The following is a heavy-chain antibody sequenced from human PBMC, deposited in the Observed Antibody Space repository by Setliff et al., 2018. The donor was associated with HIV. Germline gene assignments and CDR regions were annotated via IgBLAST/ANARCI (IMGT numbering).Heavy chain of an antibody. D-gene: IGHD3-16*02. J-gene: IGHJ4*02. V-gene: IGHV1-46*02. CDR2: INPSDNRT. CDR1: GYTFNNYY. CDR3: ARAYYYSVWGNDRYRFYYFDY. Sequence: ASVKVSCKASGYTFNNYYMHWVRQAPGQGLEWMGIINPSDNRTYYAQKFQGRVTMTRDTSTSSVYMELRSLRSEDTAVYYCARAYYYSVWGNDRYRFYYFDYWGQGTLVTVSS.